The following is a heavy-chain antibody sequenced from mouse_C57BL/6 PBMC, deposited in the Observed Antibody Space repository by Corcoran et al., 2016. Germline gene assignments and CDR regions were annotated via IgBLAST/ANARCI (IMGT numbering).Heavy chain of an antibody. D-gene: IGHD1-2*01. J-gene: IGHJ3*01. V-gene: IGHV1-81*01. CDR3: ACDLTTARFAY. CDR2: IYPRSGNT. CDR1: GYTFTSYG. Sequence: QVQLQQSGAELARPGASVKLSCKASGYTFTSYGISWVKQRTGQGLEWIGEIYPRSGNTYYNEKFKVKGTLTADKSASTAYMELRSLTSDDSAVYFCACDLTTARFAYWGQGTLVTVSA.